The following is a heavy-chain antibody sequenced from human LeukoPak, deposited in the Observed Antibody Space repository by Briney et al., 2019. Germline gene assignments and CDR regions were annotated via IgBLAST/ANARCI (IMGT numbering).Heavy chain of an antibody. V-gene: IGHV3-21*01. CDR3: ARGTHYYGSSGNWDDGGEAFDI. D-gene: IGHD3-22*01. J-gene: IGHJ3*02. Sequence: GGSLRLSCAASGFTFSSYSMNWVRQAPGKRLEWVSSISSSSSYIYYADSVKGRFTISRDNAKNSLYLQMNSLRAEDTAVYYCARGTHYYGSSGNWDDGGEAFDIWGQGTMVTVSS. CDR1: GFTFSSYS. CDR2: ISSSSSYI.